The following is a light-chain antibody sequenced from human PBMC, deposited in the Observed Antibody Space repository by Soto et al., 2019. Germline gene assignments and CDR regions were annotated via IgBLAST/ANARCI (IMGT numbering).Light chain of an antibody. J-gene: IGKJ4*01. Sequence: EIVLTQSPGTLSLSPGERATLSCRAGQSVSSSYLAWYQQKPGQAPRLLIYGASSRATGIPDRFSGSGSGTDFTLTISRLEPEDFAVYYCQQCGTSPLTFGGGTKVDIK. V-gene: IGKV3-20*01. CDR1: QSVSSSY. CDR2: GAS. CDR3: QQCGTSPLT.